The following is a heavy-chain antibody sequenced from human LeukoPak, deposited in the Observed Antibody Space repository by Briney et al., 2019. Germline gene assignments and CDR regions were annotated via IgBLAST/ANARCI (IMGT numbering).Heavy chain of an antibody. CDR1: GFTFSTYW. V-gene: IGHV3-74*01. D-gene: IGHD6-13*01. J-gene: IGHJ4*02. CDR2: INSDGTTT. CDR3: ARSGGDGSSWYPPDY. Sequence: GGSLRLSCAASGFTFSTYWMHWVRQAPEKGLVWVSRINSDGTTTNYADSVKGRFTISRDNAKNTLYLQMNSLRAEDTAVYYCARSGGDGSSWYPPDYWGQGTLVTVSS.